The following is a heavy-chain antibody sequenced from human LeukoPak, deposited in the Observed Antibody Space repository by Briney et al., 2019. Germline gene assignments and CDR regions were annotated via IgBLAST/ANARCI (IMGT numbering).Heavy chain of an antibody. V-gene: IGHV3-23*01. J-gene: IGHJ4*02. CDR2: ISGSGGST. CDR1: GFTFSSYA. CDR3: AKGNSPRRITGTTDY. Sequence: GGSLRLSCAASGFTFSSYAMSWVRQAPGKGLECVSAISGSGGSTYYADSVKGRFTISRDNSKNTLYLQMNSLRAEDTAVYYCAKGNSPRRITGTTDYWGQGTLVTVSS. D-gene: IGHD1-20*01.